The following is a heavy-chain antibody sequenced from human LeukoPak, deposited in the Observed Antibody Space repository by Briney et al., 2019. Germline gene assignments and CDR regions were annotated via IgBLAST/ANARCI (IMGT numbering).Heavy chain of an antibody. D-gene: IGHD3-10*01. CDR2: ISPNSGGT. CDR3: ARPRELLWFGELNP. J-gene: IGHJ5*02. V-gene: IGHV1-2*02. Sequence: ASVKVSCKASGYTFTGYYMHWVRQAPGQGLEWMGWISPNSGGTNYAQKFQGRVTMTRDTSVSTAYMELSRLRSDDTAVYYCARPRELLWFGELNPWGQGTLVTVSS. CDR1: GYTFTGYY.